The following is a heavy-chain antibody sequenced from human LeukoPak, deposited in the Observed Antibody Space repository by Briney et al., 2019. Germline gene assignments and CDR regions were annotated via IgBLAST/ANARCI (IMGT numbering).Heavy chain of an antibody. D-gene: IGHD5-12*01. V-gene: IGHV4-39*01. CDR1: GGSISSSSYY. CDR3: ARLGDIRNFDY. J-gene: IGHJ4*02. CDR2: IYYSGST. Sequence: PSETLSLTCTVSGGSISSSSYYWGWIRQPPGKGLEWIGSIYYSGSTYYNPTLKSRVTISGDTSKNQFSLKLSSVTAADTAVYYCARLGDIRNFDYWGQGTLVTVSS.